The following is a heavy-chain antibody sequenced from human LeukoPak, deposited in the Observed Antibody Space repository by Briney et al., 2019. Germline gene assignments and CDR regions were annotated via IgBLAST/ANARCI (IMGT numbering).Heavy chain of an antibody. D-gene: IGHD3-3*01. CDR3: AKHYDYWSGYMRGFDS. CDR1: GFTFITSS. J-gene: IGHJ5*01. CDR2: TSYDGRSE. V-gene: IGHV3-30*18. Sequence: GGSLRLSCVASGFTFITSSMHWVRQAPGKGLEWVAVTSYDGRSENYAESVKGRFSISRDNSNNTVYLQMSSLRPQDTAVYYCAKHYDYWSGYMRGFDSWGQGTLVTVSS.